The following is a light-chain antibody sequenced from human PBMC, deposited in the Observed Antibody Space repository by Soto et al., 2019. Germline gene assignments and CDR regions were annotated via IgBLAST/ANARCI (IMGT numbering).Light chain of an antibody. Sequence: EIVLTQSPGTLSLSPGERATLSCRASQSVSSRDLAWYQQKPGQAPRLLIHATSSRAAGIPDRFSGSGSGTDFTLTISRLEPEDFAVYYCQQYDNSPGYTFGQGTKVDIK. J-gene: IGKJ2*01. CDR3: QQYDNSPGYT. V-gene: IGKV3-20*01. CDR2: ATS. CDR1: QSVSSRD.